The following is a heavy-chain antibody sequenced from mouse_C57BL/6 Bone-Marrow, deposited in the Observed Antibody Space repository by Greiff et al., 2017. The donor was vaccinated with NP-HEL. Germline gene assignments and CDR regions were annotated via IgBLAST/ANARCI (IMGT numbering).Heavy chain of an antibody. CDR1: GYAFTNYL. D-gene: IGHD1-1*01. V-gene: IGHV1-54*01. CDR2: INPGSGGT. CDR3: ALLTTVVSYYAMDY. Sequence: QVQLKQSGAELVRPGTSVKVSCKASGYAFTNYLIEWVKQRPGQGLEWIGVINPGSGGTNYNEKFKGKATLTADKSSSTAYMQLSSLTSEDSAVYFCALLTTVVSYYAMDYWGQGTSVTVSS. J-gene: IGHJ4*01.